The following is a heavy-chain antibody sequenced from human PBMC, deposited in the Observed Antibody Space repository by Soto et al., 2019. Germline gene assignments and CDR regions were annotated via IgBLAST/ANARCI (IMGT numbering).Heavy chain of an antibody. CDR2: IYYSGST. CDR3: ARQRSLQLSLLPFFFDY. J-gene: IGHJ4*02. D-gene: IGHD5-18*01. V-gene: IGHV4-61*08. CDR1: GGSISSGDYY. Sequence: SETLSLTCTVSGGSISSGDYYWSWIRQPPGKGLEWIGYIYYSGSTNYNPSLKSRVTISVDTSKNQFSLKLSSVTAADTAVYYCARQRSLQLSLLPFFFDYWGQGTLVTVSS.